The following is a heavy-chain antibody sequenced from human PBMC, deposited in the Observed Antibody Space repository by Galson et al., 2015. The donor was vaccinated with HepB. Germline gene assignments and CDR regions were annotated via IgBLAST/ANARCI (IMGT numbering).Heavy chain of an antibody. J-gene: IGHJ4*02. D-gene: IGHD1-26*01. CDR2: ISYDGSNK. V-gene: IGHV3-30-3*01. CDR3: AGRGWELLDY. CDR1: GFTFSSYA. Sequence: SLRLSCAASGFTFSSYAMHWVRQAPGKGLEWVAVISYDGSNKYYADSVKGRFTISRDNSKNTLYLQMNSLRAEDTAVYYCAGRGWELLDYWGQGTLVTVSS.